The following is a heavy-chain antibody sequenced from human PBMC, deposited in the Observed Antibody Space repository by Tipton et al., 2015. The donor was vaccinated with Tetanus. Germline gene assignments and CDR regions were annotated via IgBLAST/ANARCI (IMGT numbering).Heavy chain of an antibody. J-gene: IGHJ4*02. CDR3: ARANNDYPKKGPFDY. D-gene: IGHD5-12*01. V-gene: IGHV4-61*01. Sequence: TLSLTCTVSGDSVSTGNFYWSWIRQPPGKGLEWIGYIYYTGSTNYNPSLKSGVTISLDTSKNQFSLKLTSVSAADTAVYYCARANNDYPKKGPFDYWGQGILVTVSS. CDR1: GDSVSTGNFY. CDR2: IYYTGST.